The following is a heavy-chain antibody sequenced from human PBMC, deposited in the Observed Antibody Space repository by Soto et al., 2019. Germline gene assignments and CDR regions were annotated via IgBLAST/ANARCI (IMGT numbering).Heavy chain of an antibody. Sequence: EVQLLESGGGLVQPGGSLRLSCAASGFTFSSYAMTWVRQAPGKGLEWGSAISGGGGSTYYADSVKGRFTISRDNSQKPIDLQMNSLRAEDTALYYCAKDVGSSPYNWVDPWGQGTLVTVSS. V-gene: IGHV3-23*01. CDR1: GFTFSSYA. J-gene: IGHJ5*02. CDR2: ISGGGGST. CDR3: AKDVGSSPYNWVDP. D-gene: IGHD6-13*01.